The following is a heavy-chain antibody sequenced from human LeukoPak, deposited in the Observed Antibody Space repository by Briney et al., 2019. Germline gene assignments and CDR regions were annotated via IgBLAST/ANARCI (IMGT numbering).Heavy chain of an antibody. Sequence: GGSLRLSCAASGFTFSSYAMHWVRQAPGKGLEWVALIGYDGSNTFYADSVKGRFTISRDNSKNTLYLQMISLRAEDTAVYYCVKDTGYSSSWTNNWFDPWGQGTLVTVSS. CDR1: GFTFSSYA. J-gene: IGHJ5*02. CDR3: VKDTGYSSSWTNNWFDP. V-gene: IGHV3-30*02. D-gene: IGHD6-13*01. CDR2: IGYDGSNT.